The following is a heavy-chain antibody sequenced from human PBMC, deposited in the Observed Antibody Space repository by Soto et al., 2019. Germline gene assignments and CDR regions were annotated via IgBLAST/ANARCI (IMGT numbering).Heavy chain of an antibody. CDR2: TYYRSKWYN. CDR3: ARDRSVTTYYYYYYGMDV. CDR1: GDSVSSNSAA. J-gene: IGHJ6*02. V-gene: IGHV6-1*01. Sequence: TLSLTCAISGDSVSSNSAAWNWIRQSPSRGLEWLGRTYYRSKWYNDYAVSVKSRITINPDTSKNQFSLQLNSVTPEDTAVYYCARDRSVTTYYYYYYGMDVWGQGTTVTVSS. D-gene: IGHD4-4*01.